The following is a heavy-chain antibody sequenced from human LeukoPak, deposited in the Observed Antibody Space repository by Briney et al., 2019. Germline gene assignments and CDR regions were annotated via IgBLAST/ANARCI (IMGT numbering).Heavy chain of an antibody. CDR2: ISGSGGST. CDR1: GFTFSSYA. D-gene: IGHD3-10*01. V-gene: IGHV3-23*01. J-gene: IGHJ5*02. Sequence: GGSLRLSSAASGFTFSSYAMSWVRQAPGKGLEWVSAISGSGGSTYYADSVKGRFTISRDNSKNTLYLQMNSLRAEDTAVYYCAKTAGSGSYYYNWFDPWGQGTLVTVSS. CDR3: AKTAGSGSYYYNWFDP.